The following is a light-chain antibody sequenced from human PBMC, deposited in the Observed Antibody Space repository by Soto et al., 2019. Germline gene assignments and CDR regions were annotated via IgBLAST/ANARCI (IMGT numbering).Light chain of an antibody. Sequence: QSALTQPPSASGSLGQSVTISCTGTSSDVGGYNDVAWYQQHPGKAPKLMISEVSKRHSGVPDRFSGSKSGNAASLTVSGLQAEDEADYYCSSYAGNNKDVFGAGTKVTVL. V-gene: IGLV2-8*01. CDR3: SSYAGNNKDV. CDR2: EVS. CDR1: SSDVGGYND. J-gene: IGLJ1*01.